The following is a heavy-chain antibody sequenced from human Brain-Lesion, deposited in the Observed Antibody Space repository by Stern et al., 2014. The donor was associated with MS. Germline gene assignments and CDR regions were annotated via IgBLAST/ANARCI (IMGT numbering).Heavy chain of an antibody. CDR2: IQEDGTEK. J-gene: IGHJ6*02. Sequence: VQLVESGGGLVKPRGSLTISCTAAGFTFGNYWMTWVRQAHGKGLEWVAQIQEDGTEKNSVDPVQSRFTISRDNARNSLYLRMNSLRVEDTALYYCARVYNTIYGIVTQRGSGMDVWGQGTTVIVSS. CDR1: GFTFGNYW. V-gene: IGHV3-7*01. D-gene: IGHD3-3*01. CDR3: ARVYNTIYGIVTQRGSGMDV.